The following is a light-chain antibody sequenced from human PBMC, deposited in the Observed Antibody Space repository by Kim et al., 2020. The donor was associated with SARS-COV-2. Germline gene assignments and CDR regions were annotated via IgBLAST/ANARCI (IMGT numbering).Light chain of an antibody. V-gene: IGLV3-9*01. CDR1: NIGRKN. Sequence: SYELTQPLSVSVALGQSARITCGGNNIGRKNVHWYQQKPGQAPVLVIYRDTDRPSGIPERFSGSNSGNTATLTISRAQAGDEADYYRQVWDSSTAVFGGGTQLTVL. CDR3: QVWDSSTAV. J-gene: IGLJ3*02. CDR2: RDT.